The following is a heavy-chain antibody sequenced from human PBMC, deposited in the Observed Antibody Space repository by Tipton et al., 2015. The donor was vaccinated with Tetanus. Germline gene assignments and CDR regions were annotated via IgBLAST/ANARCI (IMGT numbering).Heavy chain of an antibody. CDR3: ARGEDCSGGSCFSGGLDN. CDR1: GFIFSSYC. J-gene: IGHJ4*02. D-gene: IGHD2-15*01. CDR2: SRYDGTDK. Sequence: SLRLSCAASGFIFSSYCIHWVRQAPGKALEWVAVSRYDGTDKYYADSVKGRFTISRDNSKNALYLQMNSLRAEDTAVYYCARGEDCSGGSCFSGGLDNWGQGAQVTVSS. V-gene: IGHV3-33*01.